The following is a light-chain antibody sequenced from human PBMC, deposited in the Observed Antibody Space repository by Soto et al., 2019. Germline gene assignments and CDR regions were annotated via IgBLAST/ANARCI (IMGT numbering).Light chain of an antibody. CDR1: QSISGW. CDR3: QQYNSYSWT. Sequence: DIQMTQSPSTLSASVGDGVTITCRASQSISGWLTWYQQKPGKAPKLLIYDASSLESGVPSRFSGSGSGTEFTLTISSLQPDDFATYYCQQYNSYSWTFGQGTKVEIK. CDR2: DAS. J-gene: IGKJ1*01. V-gene: IGKV1-5*01.